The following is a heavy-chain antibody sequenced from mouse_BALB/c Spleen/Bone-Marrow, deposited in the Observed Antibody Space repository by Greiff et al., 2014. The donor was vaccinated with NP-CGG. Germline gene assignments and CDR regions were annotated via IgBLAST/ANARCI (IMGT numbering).Heavy chain of an antibody. Sequence: EVQLQQSGPELVKPGASVKISCKASGFTFTDYNMHWVKQSHGKSLEWIGYIYPYNGGTVYKQKFKSKATLTVDNSSSTANMELRSLTSEDSAVYHCARDAAYGYYLGLAYWGQGTLVTVSA. CDR1: GFTFTDYN. J-gene: IGHJ3*01. D-gene: IGHD2-3*01. CDR3: ARDAAYGYYLGLAY. V-gene: IGHV1S29*02. CDR2: IYPYNGGT.